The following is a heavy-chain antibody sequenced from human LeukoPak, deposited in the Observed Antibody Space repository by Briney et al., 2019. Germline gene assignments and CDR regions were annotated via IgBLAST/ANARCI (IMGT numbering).Heavy chain of an antibody. D-gene: IGHD3-10*01. CDR3: AKIPGYYYGSGRWNPDYYYYGMDV. CDR1: GFTFSSYA. Sequence: GGSLRLSCAASGFTFSSYAMSWVRQAPGKGLEWVSAISGSGGSTYYADSVKGRFTISRDNSKNTLYLQMNSLRAEDTAVYYCAKIPGYYYGSGRWNPDYYYYGMDVWGQGTTVTVSS. V-gene: IGHV3-23*01. CDR2: ISGSGGST. J-gene: IGHJ6*02.